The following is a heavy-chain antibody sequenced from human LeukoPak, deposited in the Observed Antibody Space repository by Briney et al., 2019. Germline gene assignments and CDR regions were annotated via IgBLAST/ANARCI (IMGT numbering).Heavy chain of an antibody. CDR3: ARDCGGDCSRNYYYYYMDV. CDR2: IYYSGST. Sequence: SQTLSLTCTVSGGSISSGGYYWSWIRQHPGKGLEWIGYIYYSGSTYYNPSLKSRVTISVDTSKNQFSLKLSSVTAADTAVYYCARDCGGDCSRNYYYYYMDVWGKGTTVTVSS. D-gene: IGHD2-21*02. J-gene: IGHJ6*03. CDR1: GGSISSGGYY. V-gene: IGHV4-31*03.